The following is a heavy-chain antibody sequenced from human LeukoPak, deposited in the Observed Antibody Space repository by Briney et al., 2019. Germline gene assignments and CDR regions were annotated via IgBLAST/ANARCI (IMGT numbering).Heavy chain of an antibody. J-gene: IGHJ5*02. D-gene: IGHD6-13*01. V-gene: IGHV4-39*02. CDR3: AREEIAAGTPPNWFDP. CDR1: GGSISSSSYY. CDR2: IYYSGST. Sequence: PSETLSLTCTVSGGSISSSSYYWGWIRQPPGKGLEWIGSIYYSGSTYYNTSLKSRVTISVDTSKNQFSLKLSSVTAADTAVYYCAREEIAAGTPPNWFDPWGQGTLVTVSS.